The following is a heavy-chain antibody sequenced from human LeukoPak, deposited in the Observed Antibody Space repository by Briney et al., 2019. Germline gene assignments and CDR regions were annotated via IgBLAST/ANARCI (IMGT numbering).Heavy chain of an antibody. D-gene: IGHD4-17*01. V-gene: IGHV3-23*01. CDR3: AKYYGDYYYYYYMDV. Sequence: SGGSLRLSCAASGFTFRSFAMNWVRQAPGKGLECVSAISGGGDFTKYADSVKGRFTISRDNSKSTLYLQMNSLRAEDTAVYYCAKYYGDYYYYYYMDVWGKGTTVTVSS. CDR1: GFTFRSFA. CDR2: ISGGGDFT. J-gene: IGHJ6*03.